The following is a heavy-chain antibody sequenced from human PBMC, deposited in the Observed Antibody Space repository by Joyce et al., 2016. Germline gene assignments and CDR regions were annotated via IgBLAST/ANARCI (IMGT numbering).Heavy chain of an antibody. D-gene: IGHD2-2*01. CDR3: ARVAVPAAGGVVPSASFDY. J-gene: IGHJ4*02. Sequence: QVQLVESGGGVVQPGRSLRISCAASGFTFSTYAMHCVRPAPGKGLELVASISYDGSDKYYADSVKGRFTISRENSKNTLSLQMNSLRAEDTAVYYCARVAVPAAGGVVPSASFDYWGQGTLVTVSS. CDR2: ISYDGSDK. CDR1: GFTFSTYA. V-gene: IGHV3-30*04.